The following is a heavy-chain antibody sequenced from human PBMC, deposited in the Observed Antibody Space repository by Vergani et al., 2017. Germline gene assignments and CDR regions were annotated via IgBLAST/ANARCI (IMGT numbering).Heavy chain of an antibody. V-gene: IGHV1-69*11. Sequence: QVQLVQSGAEVKKPGSSVKVSCKASGGTFSSYAISWVRQAPGQGLEWMGRIIPILGTANYAQKFQGRVTITADESTSTAYMELSSLRSEDTAVYYCARELGYYYGSGSPAGLLDYWGQGTLVTVSS. J-gene: IGHJ4*02. CDR3: ARELGYYYGSGSPAGLLDY. CDR2: IIPILGTA. D-gene: IGHD3-10*01. CDR1: GGTFSSYA.